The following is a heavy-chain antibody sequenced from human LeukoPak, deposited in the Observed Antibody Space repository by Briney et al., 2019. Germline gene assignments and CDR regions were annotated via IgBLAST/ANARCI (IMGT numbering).Heavy chain of an antibody. CDR2: ISAHDGTR. Sequence: ASVKVSCKTSGYTFTGYYIHLLRQAPGQGLEWMGWISAHDGTRNYALKHEDRVTMTTDTSTSTAYMELRGLRSDDTAVYYCARRSTLYSSGRFYFDYWGQGTLVTVSS. CDR3: ARRSTLYSSGRFYFDY. D-gene: IGHD6-19*01. V-gene: IGHV1-18*04. CDR1: GYTFTGYY. J-gene: IGHJ4*02.